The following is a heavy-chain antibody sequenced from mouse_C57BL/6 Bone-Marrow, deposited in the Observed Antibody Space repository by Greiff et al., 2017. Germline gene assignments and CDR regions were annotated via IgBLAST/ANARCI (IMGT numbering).Heavy chain of an antibody. CDR1: GYTFTRYW. CDR3: ARGDYDCYAMDY. J-gene: IGHJ4*01. D-gene: IGHD2-13*01. V-gene: IGHV1-55*01. CDR2: IYPGSGST. Sequence: VQLQQPGAELVKPGASVKMSCTASGYTFTRYWITWVKQRPGQGLEWIGDIYPGSGSTNYNEKFKSKATLTVDTSSSPAYMQLSSLTSEDSAVXYCARGDYDCYAMDYWGQGTSVTVSS.